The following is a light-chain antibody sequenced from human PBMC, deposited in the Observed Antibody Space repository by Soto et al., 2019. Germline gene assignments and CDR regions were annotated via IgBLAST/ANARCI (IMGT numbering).Light chain of an antibody. CDR2: DAS. CDR1: QDISKY. Sequence: DIQMTQSQTSLSASVGDRVTITCQASQDISKYLNWYQQKPGKAPKLLIYDASNLETGVPSRFSGSGSGTDFTFTISSLQPEDIATYYCQQYDNLPPLFTFGPGTKVDIK. V-gene: IGKV1-33*01. J-gene: IGKJ3*01. CDR3: QQYDNLPPLFT.